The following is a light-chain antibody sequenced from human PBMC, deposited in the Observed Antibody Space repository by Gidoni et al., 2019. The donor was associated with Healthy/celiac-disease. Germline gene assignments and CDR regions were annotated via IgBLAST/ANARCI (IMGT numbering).Light chain of an antibody. Sequence: QSALTQPASVSGSPGQSITISCTGTSSDVGGYNYVSWYQQHPGKAPKLMIYEVSTRPSGVSNRFSGSKSGNTAFLTIAGLQAEDEADYYCSSYTSSSTLDVVFGGGTKLTVL. CDR3: SSYTSSSTLDVV. V-gene: IGLV2-14*01. CDR2: EVS. CDR1: SSDVGGYNY. J-gene: IGLJ2*01.